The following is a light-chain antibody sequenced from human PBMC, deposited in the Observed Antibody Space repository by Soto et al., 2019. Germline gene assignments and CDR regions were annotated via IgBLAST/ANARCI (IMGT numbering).Light chain of an antibody. CDR1: QSLSGN. Sequence: ESVLTQSPATLAGSPGETVTLSCRASQSLSGNLAWYQQRPGQAPRLLIFRASTRATGVPARFGGRGSGTEFTLTISGLQSEDFAVYYCQQYSKWPPWTFGPGTKVDIK. V-gene: IGKV3-15*01. CDR2: RAS. CDR3: QQYSKWPPWT. J-gene: IGKJ1*01.